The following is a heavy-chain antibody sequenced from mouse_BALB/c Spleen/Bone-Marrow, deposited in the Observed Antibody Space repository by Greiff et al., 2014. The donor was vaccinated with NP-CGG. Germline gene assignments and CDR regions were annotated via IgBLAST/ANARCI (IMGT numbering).Heavy chain of an antibody. Sequence: VQLQQSGPELVKPGASVKISCKTSGYTFTEYTIHWVKQSHGKSLEWIGGINPNNGGTSYNQKFKGKATLTVDKSSSTAYMEPRSLTSEDSAFYYCARRQLGPAWFAYWGQGTLVTVSA. J-gene: IGHJ3*01. CDR2: INPNNGGT. V-gene: IGHV1-26*01. CDR1: GYTFTEYT. D-gene: IGHD3-1*01. CDR3: ARRQLGPAWFAY.